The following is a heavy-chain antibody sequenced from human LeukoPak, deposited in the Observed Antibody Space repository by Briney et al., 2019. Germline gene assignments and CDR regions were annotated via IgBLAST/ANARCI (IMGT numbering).Heavy chain of an antibody. CDR3: ARGLNDSWTGENY. V-gene: IGHV4-39*07. D-gene: IGHD3-3*01. CDR2: IYYSGST. CDR1: GGSISSSSYY. J-gene: IGHJ4*02. Sequence: SETLSLTCTVSGGSISSSSYYWGWIRQPPGKGLEWIGSIYYSGSTYYNPSFKSRVTISLDTSKSQFSLKVRYVTAADTAVYYCARGLNDSWTGENYWGQGTLVTVSS.